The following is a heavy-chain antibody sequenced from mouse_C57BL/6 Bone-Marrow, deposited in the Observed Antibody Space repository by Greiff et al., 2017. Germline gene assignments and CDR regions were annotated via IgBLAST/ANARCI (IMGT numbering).Heavy chain of an antibody. CDR3: ARGNDEGYYD. Sequence: VQLQQSGAELVRPGSSVKMSCKTSGYTFTSYGINWVKQRPGQGLEWIGYIYLGNGYTEYNEKFKGKATLTSYTSSSTAYMQLSSLTSEDSAIYFCARGNDEGYYDWGQGTTLTVSS. CDR1: GYTFTSYG. J-gene: IGHJ2*01. CDR2: IYLGNGYT. D-gene: IGHD2-3*01. V-gene: IGHV1-58*01.